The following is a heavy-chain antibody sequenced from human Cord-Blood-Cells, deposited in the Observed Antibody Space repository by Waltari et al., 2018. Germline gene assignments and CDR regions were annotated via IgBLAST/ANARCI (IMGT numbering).Heavy chain of an antibody. CDR1: GGSISSSSYY. J-gene: IGHJ3*02. V-gene: IGHV4-39*07. CDR2: IYYSGST. Sequence: QLQLQESGPGLVKPSETLSLTCTVSGGSISSSSYYWGWIRQPPGKGLEWIGSIYYSGSTYYNPSLKSRVTMTEDTSTDTAYMELSSLRSEDTAVYYCATPSRVSRGMDDAFDIWGQGTMVTVSS. D-gene: IGHD6-13*01. CDR3: ATPSRVSRGMDDAFDI.